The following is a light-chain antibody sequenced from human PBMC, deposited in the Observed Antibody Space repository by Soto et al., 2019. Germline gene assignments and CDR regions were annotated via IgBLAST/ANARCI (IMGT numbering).Light chain of an antibody. CDR3: QQYETFSPWT. CDR2: KAT. Sequence: DIQMTQSPSTLSASLGDIVTITCRASQRIDTWVDCYQQKPGTAPKLLVYKATILQSGVPSRFSGSGSGTEFTLAISNLQPDDFATYYCQQYETFSPWTFGQGTKVEIK. J-gene: IGKJ1*01. V-gene: IGKV1-5*03. CDR1: QRIDTW.